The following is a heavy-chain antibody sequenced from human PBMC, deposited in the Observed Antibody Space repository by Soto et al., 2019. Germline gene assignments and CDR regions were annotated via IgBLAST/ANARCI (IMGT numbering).Heavy chain of an antibody. CDR3: AKPSYMSNHLDYYYYYMDV. CDR1: GFTFSNYA. CDR2: IIGSGAST. V-gene: IGHV3-23*01. J-gene: IGHJ6*03. D-gene: IGHD2-21*01. Sequence: EVQLLESGGGLVQPGGSLRISCAASGFTFSNYAMSWVRQAPGKGLEWVSAIIGSGASTYYADSVKGRFTISRDNSKATLYLQMSTLRAEDTAAYYCAKPSYMSNHLDYYYYYMDVWGKGTTVTVSS.